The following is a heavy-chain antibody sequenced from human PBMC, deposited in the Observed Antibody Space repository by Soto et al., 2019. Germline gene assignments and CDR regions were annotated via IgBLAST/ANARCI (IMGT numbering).Heavy chain of an antibody. CDR3: ARRFSSSWSDAFDI. D-gene: IGHD6-13*01. Sequence: SLKISCKGSGYSFTSYWISWVRQMPGKGLEWMGRTDPSDSYTNYSPSFQGHVTISADKSISTAYLQWSSLKASDTAMYYCARRFSSSWSDAFDIWGQGTMVTVSS. J-gene: IGHJ3*02. CDR2: TDPSDSYT. CDR1: GYSFTSYW. V-gene: IGHV5-10-1*01.